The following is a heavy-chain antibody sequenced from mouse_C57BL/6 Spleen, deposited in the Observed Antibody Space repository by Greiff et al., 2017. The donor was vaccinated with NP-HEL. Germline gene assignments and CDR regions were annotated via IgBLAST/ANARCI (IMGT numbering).Heavy chain of an antibody. D-gene: IGHD2-4*01. CDR3: TRDYDYDGEGAMDY. CDR2: ISSGGDYI. CDR1: GFTFSSYA. V-gene: IGHV5-9-1*02. J-gene: IGHJ4*01. Sequence: EVMLVESGEGLVKPGGSLKLSCAASGFTFSSYAMSWVRQTPEKRLEWVAYISSGGDYIYYADTVKGRFTISRDNARNTLYLQMSSLKSEDTAMYYCTRDYDYDGEGAMDYWGQGTSVTVSS.